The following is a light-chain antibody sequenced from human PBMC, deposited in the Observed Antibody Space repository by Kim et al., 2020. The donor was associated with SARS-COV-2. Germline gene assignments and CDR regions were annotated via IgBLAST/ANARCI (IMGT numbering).Light chain of an antibody. Sequence: SSELTQDSAVSVALGQTVRITCQGDSLRSYYASWYQQKPGQAPVLVIYGKNNRPSGIPDRFSGSSSGNTASLTITGAQAEDEADYYCNSRDSSGNHVAFG. V-gene: IGLV3-19*01. CDR2: GKN. CDR3: NSRDSSGNHVA. J-gene: IGLJ2*01. CDR1: SLRSYY.